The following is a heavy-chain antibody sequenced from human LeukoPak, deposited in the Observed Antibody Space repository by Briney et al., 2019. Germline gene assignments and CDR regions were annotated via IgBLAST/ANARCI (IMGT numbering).Heavy chain of an antibody. Sequence: GGSLRLSCAASGFSISDYYMGWIRQGPGKGLEWVSYISGSSKYISYADSVKGRFTISRDNAKQALSLQMNSLRAEDTAVYYCATGSQIREADYWGQGTLVTVS. CDR3: ATGSQIREADY. CDR2: ISGSSKYI. J-gene: IGHJ4*02. D-gene: IGHD3-10*01. CDR1: GFSISDYY. V-gene: IGHV3-11*01.